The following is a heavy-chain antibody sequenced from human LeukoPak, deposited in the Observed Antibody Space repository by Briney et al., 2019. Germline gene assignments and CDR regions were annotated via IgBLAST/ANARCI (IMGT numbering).Heavy chain of an antibody. J-gene: IGHJ6*02. D-gene: IGHD2-15*01. Sequence: GGSLRLSCAASGFTFSSQAMSWVRQAPGKGLEWVSSISGSGGGTYYADSVKGRFTISRDNSMNALHLQMNSLKAEDTALYYCAKFRCSGSSCYPRGHYYYGMDVWGQGTTVTVSS. CDR2: ISGSGGGT. V-gene: IGHV3-23*01. CDR1: GFTFSSQA. CDR3: AKFRCSGSSCYPRGHYYYGMDV.